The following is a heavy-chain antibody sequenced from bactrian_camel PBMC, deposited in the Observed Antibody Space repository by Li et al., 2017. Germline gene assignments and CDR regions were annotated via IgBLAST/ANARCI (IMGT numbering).Heavy chain of an antibody. J-gene: IGHJ6*01. CDR1: GFTFSDYV. CDR3: AVGHWAGRCYPAAGY. Sequence: VQLVESGGGLVQPGGSLRLSCVASGFTFSDYVMNWVRQAPGKAREGLATIYIRGSNTYYTDSVKGRFTISQDNIKNTVYLQMNGLKPEDTAVYYCAVGHWAGRCYPAAGYWGQGTQVTVS. V-gene: IGHV3S40*01. CDR2: IYIRGSNT. D-gene: IGHD1*01.